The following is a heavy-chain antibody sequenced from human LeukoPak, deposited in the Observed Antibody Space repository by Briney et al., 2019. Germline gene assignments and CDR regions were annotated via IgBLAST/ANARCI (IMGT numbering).Heavy chain of an antibody. Sequence: PGGSLRLSCAASGFTFSSYWMSWVRQAPGRGLEWVANIKQDGSEKYYVVSVKGRFTISRDNAKNSLYLQMNSLRAEDTAVYYCARDAPYYDFWSGYPYFDYWGQGTLVTVSS. V-gene: IGHV3-7*01. CDR3: ARDAPYYDFWSGYPYFDY. CDR1: GFTFSSYW. CDR2: IKQDGSEK. D-gene: IGHD3-3*01. J-gene: IGHJ4*02.